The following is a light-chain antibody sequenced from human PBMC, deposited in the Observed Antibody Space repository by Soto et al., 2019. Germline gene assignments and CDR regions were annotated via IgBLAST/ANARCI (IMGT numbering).Light chain of an antibody. V-gene: IGKV3-20*01. CDR1: QSVSSSY. CDR3: QQYGSSPCT. Sequence: EIVLMQSPGTLSLSPGERATLSCRASQSVSSSYLAWYQQKPGQAPRLLIYGASSRATGIPDRFSGSGSGTDFTLTISRLEPEDFAVYSWQQYGSSPCTFGQGTKVEIK. J-gene: IGKJ1*01. CDR2: GAS.